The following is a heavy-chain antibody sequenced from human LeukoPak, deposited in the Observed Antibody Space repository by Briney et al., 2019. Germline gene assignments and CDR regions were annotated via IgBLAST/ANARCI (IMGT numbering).Heavy chain of an antibody. D-gene: IGHD6-13*01. J-gene: IGHJ6*02. CDR1: GYTFTSYG. CDR2: ISAYIGNT. Sequence: ASVKVSCKASGYTFTSYGISWVRQAPGQGLEWMGWISAYIGNTNYAQKLQGRVTMTTDTSTSTAYMELRSLRSDDTAVYYCAREYSSPYYYYGMDVWGQGTTVTVSS. V-gene: IGHV1-18*01. CDR3: AREYSSPYYYYGMDV.